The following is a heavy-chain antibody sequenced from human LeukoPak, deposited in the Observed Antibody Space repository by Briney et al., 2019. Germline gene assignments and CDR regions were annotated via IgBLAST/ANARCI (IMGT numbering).Heavy chain of an antibody. CDR3: AKGFQTYGELSFDG. V-gene: IGHV1-24*01. CDR2: FDPEDGET. CDR1: GYTLTELS. Sequence: ASVKVSCKVSGYTLTELSMHWVRQAPGKGLEWMGGFDPEDGETIYAQKFQGRVTMTEDTSTDTAYMELSSLRSEDTAVYYCAKGFQTYGELSFDGWGQGTLVTVSS. D-gene: IGHD4-17*01. J-gene: IGHJ4*02.